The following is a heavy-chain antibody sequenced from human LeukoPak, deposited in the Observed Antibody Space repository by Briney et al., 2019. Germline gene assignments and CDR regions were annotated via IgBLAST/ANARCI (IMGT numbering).Heavy chain of an antibody. Sequence: SETLSLTCTVSGGSISSYSWSWIRQPPGKGLEWIGYIYYSGSTNYNPSLKSRVTISLDTSKNQFSLRLTSVTAADTAVYYCAREGTATSFDYWGQGTLVTVSS. CDR2: IYYSGST. J-gene: IGHJ4*02. V-gene: IGHV4-59*08. CDR3: AREGTATSFDY. CDR1: GGSISSYS.